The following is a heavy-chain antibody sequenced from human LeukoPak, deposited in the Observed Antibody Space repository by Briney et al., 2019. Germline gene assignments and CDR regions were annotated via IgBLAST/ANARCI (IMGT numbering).Heavy chain of an antibody. Sequence: QPGGSVRPFCAASAFTVGSYWMGWVRQAPGKGLECGANIKQDEGEKYYVDYAKGGFTITTDNAKNKLYLQLNSLRAEDTAVYYCARNQIEGPTNFDYWGQGILVTVSS. CDR3: ARNQIEGPTNFDY. V-gene: IGHV3-7*01. D-gene: IGHD1-1*01. J-gene: IGHJ4*02. CDR2: IKQDEGEK. CDR1: AFTVGSYW.